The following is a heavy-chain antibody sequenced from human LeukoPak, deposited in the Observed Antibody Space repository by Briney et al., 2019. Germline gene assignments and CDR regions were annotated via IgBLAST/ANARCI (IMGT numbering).Heavy chain of an antibody. CDR1: GFTFGDYA. CDR3: AKDDEYSYGIDY. Sequence: PGGSLRLSCTASGFTFGDYAMSWVRQAPGKGLEWVGFIRSKAYGGTTEYAASVKGRFTISRDDSKSIACLQMNSLRAEDMALYYCAKDDEYSYGIDYWGQGTLVTVSS. V-gene: IGHV3-49*04. D-gene: IGHD5-18*01. CDR2: IRSKAYGGTT. J-gene: IGHJ4*02.